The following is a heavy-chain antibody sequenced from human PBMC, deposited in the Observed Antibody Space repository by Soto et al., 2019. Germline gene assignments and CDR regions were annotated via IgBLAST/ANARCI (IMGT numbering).Heavy chain of an antibody. Sequence: GGSLRLSCAASGFTFSSYWMHWVRQAPGKGLEWVAVISYDGSNKYYADSVKGRFTISRDNSKNTLYLQMNSLRAEDTAVYYCATGRALRFLEYPYGMDVWGQGTKVTVSS. CDR1: GFTFSSYW. CDR3: ATGRALRFLEYPYGMDV. V-gene: IGHV3-30*03. J-gene: IGHJ6*02. CDR2: ISYDGSNK. D-gene: IGHD3-3*01.